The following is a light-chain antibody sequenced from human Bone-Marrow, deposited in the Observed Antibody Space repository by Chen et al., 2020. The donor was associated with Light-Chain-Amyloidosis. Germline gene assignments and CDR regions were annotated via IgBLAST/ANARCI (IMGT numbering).Light chain of an antibody. CDR2: RDT. J-gene: IGLJ2*01. CDR3: QSADSSGTYEVI. Sequence: SYELTQPPSVSLSPGPTARITCSGDDLPTKYAYWYQQKPGQAPVLVIHRDTERPSGITERFSGTSSGTTATLTIREVQAEDEADYHCQSADSSGTYEVIFGGGTKLTVL. CDR1: DLPTKY. V-gene: IGLV3-25*03.